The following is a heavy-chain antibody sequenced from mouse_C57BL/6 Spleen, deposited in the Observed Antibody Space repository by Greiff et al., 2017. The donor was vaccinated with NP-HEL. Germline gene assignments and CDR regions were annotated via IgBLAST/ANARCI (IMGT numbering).Heavy chain of an antibody. Sequence: EVKVVESGGGLVKPGGSLKLSCAASGFTFSSYAMSWVRQTPEKRLEWVATISDGGSYTYYPDNVKGRFTISRDNAKNNLYLQMSHLKSEDTAMYYCARDRKQGNDYRDYYFDYWGQGTTLTVSS. V-gene: IGHV5-4*01. D-gene: IGHD2-4*01. CDR1: GFTFSSYA. J-gene: IGHJ2*01. CDR2: ISDGGSYT. CDR3: ARDRKQGNDYRDYYFDY.